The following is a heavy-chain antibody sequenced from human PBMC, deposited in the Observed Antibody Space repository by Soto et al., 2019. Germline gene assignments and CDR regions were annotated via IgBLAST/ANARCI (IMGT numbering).Heavy chain of an antibody. J-gene: IGHJ3*02. CDR1: GGTFSSYA. V-gene: IGHV1-69*13. CDR2: IIPIFGTA. D-gene: IGHD2-15*01. Sequence: ASVKVSCKASGGTFSSYAISWVRQAPGQGLEWMGGIIPIFGTANYAQKFQGRVTITADESTSTAYMELSSLRSEDTAVYYCARGPNCSGGSCYSIAFDIWGQGTMVTVSS. CDR3: ARGPNCSGGSCYSIAFDI.